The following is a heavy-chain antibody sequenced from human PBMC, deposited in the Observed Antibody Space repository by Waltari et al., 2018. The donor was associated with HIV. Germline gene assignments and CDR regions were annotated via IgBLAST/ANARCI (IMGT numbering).Heavy chain of an antibody. V-gene: IGHV3-9*01. J-gene: IGHJ6*02. D-gene: IGHD1-26*01. CDR2: IGLDSGSI. Sequence: EVQLVESGGGLVQPGRSLRLSCAASGFTLDDYDMHWVRQAPGRGREGVRGIGLDSGSIGYADSVKCRFTFSGDNTKNALYLQMISLRAEDTALYYCAKYREKYYDYGMDVWCQGTTVTVSS. CDR1: GFTLDDYD. CDR3: AKYREKYYDYGMDV.